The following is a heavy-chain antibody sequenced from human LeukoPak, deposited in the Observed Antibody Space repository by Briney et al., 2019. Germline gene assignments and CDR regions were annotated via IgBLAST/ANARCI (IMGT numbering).Heavy chain of an antibody. J-gene: IGHJ1*01. V-gene: IGHV3-53*01. CDR3: AKGSGYYPEYFQH. CDR1: GFTVSGDY. Sequence: PGGSLRLSCTASGFTVSGDYMNWVRQAPGKGLEWVSLIYTDGHTYYADSVKGRFTISRDNSKNTLYLQMNSLRAEDTAVYYCAKGSGYYPEYFQHWGQGTLVTVSS. D-gene: IGHD3-22*01. CDR2: IYTDGHT.